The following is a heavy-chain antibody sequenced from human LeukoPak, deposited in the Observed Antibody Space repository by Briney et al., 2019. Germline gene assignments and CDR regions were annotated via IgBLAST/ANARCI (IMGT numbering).Heavy chain of an antibody. Sequence: ASVKVSCKASGYTFTSYAIHWVRQAPGQRLEWMGWINAGNGQTKYSQKFQRRVTITRDTSASTAYMELSSLRSEDTAVYYCARAGVVEMATIGFDYWGQGTLVTVST. J-gene: IGHJ4*02. V-gene: IGHV1-3*01. D-gene: IGHD5-24*01. CDR3: ARAGVVEMATIGFDY. CDR2: INAGNGQT. CDR1: GYTFTSYA.